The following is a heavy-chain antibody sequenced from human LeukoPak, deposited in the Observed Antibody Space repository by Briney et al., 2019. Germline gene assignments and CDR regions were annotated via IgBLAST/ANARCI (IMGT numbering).Heavy chain of an antibody. Sequence: GGSLRLSCAASGFTYIDYYMSWIRQAPGKGLEWVAFIRYDGSNKYYADSVKGRFTISRDNSKNTLYLQMNSLRDEDTAVYYCAKEGGYCSCGSCYNFDYWGQGTLVTVSS. CDR3: AKEGGYCSCGSCYNFDY. J-gene: IGHJ4*02. D-gene: IGHD2-15*01. V-gene: IGHV3-30*02. CDR2: IRYDGSNK. CDR1: GFTYIDYY.